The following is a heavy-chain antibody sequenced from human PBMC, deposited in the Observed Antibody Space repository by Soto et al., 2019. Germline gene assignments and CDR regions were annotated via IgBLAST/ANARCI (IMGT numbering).Heavy chain of an antibody. V-gene: IGHV3-21*01. D-gene: IGHD1-26*01. CDR1: GFTFSSYS. J-gene: IGHJ6*02. CDR3: ARDSGSYYYYGMDV. Sequence: GGSLRLSCAASGFTFSSYSMNWVRQAPGKGLEWVSSISSSSSYIYYADSVKGRFTISRDNAKNSLYLQMNSLRAEGTAVYYCARDSGSYYYYGMDVWGQGTTVTVSS. CDR2: ISSSSSYI.